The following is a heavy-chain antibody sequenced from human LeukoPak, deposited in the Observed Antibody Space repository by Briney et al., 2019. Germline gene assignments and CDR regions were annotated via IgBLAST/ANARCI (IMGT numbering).Heavy chain of an antibody. CDR3: ARVDPDSSSTLEVFDY. J-gene: IGHJ4*02. Sequence: SETLSLTCTVSGGSISSYYWSWIRQPPGKGLEWIGNIYYSGSTNYNPSLKSRVTISVDTSKNQFSLKLSSVTAADTAVYYCARVDPDSSSTLEVFDYWGQGTLVTVSS. V-gene: IGHV4-59*01. CDR2: IYYSGST. D-gene: IGHD6-6*01. CDR1: GGSISSYY.